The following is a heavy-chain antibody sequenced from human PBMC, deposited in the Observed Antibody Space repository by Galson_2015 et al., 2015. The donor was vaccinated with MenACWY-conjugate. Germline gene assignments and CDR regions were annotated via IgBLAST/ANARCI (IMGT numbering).Heavy chain of an antibody. D-gene: IGHD3-10*01. CDR3: ARDLGVRGVLPLNWFDP. CDR1: GFTFSNYW. CDR2: IKEDGRDK. V-gene: IGHV3-7*03. Sequence: SLRLSCAASGFTFSNYWMSWVRQAPGKGLEWVANIKEDGRDKYYVDSVKGRFTISRDNAKNSLYLQMNSLRAEDTAVYFCARDLGVRGVLPLNWFDPWGQGTLVTVSS. J-gene: IGHJ5*02.